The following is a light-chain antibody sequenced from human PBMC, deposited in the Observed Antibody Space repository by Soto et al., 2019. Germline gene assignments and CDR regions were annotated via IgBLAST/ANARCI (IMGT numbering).Light chain of an antibody. V-gene: IGLV2-8*01. CDR2: EVV. Sequence: QSVLTQPPSASGSPGQSVTISGTGTRNDIGAYEFVSWYQHHPGKAPKLIIYEVVQRPSGVPDRFSGSKSGNTASLTVSGLQAADEADYYCKSYAGSNTYVFGTGTKVTVL. J-gene: IGLJ1*01. CDR3: KSYAGSNTYV. CDR1: RNDIGAYEF.